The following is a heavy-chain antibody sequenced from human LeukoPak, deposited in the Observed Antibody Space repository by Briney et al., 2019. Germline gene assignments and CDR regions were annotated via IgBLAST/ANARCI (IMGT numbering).Heavy chain of an antibody. V-gene: IGHV3-64*01. Sequence: PGGSLRLSCAASGFTFSSYAMHWVRQAPGKGLEYVSAISSNGGSTYYANSVKGRFTISRDNSKNTLYLQVGSLRAEDMAVYYCARGGAAAGKIPDYWGQGTLVTVSS. J-gene: IGHJ4*02. D-gene: IGHD6-13*01. CDR3: ARGGAAAGKIPDY. CDR1: GFTFSSYA. CDR2: ISSNGGST.